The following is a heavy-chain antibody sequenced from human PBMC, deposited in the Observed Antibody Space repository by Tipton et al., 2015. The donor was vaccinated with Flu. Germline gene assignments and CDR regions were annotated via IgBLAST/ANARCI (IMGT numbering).Heavy chain of an antibody. D-gene: IGHD3-10*01. CDR1: GGSISSSSYY. Sequence: TLSLTCTVSGGSISSSSYYWGWIRQPPGKGLEWIGSIYYSGSTYYNPSLKSRVTISVDTSKHQFSLKLSSVTAADTAVYYCARRGRRSVAFDIWGQGTMVTVSS. CDR2: IYYSGST. J-gene: IGHJ3*02. V-gene: IGHV4-39*07. CDR3: ARRGRRSVAFDI.